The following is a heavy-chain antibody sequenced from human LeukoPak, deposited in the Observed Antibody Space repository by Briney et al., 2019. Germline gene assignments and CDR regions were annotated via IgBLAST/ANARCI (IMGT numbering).Heavy chain of an antibody. CDR3: ARHETYYYDSSGYPYFDY. V-gene: IGHV5-51*01. Sequence: GESLKISCKGSGYSFTSYWIGWVRQMPGKGLEWMGIIYPGDSDTRYSPSFQGQVTISADKSISTAYLQWGSLKASDTAMYYCARHETYYYDSSGYPYFDYWGQGTLVTVSS. J-gene: IGHJ4*02. D-gene: IGHD3-22*01. CDR2: IYPGDSDT. CDR1: GYSFTSYW.